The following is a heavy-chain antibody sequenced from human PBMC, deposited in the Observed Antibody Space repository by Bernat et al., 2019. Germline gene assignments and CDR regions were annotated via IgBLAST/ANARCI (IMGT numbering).Heavy chain of an antibody. V-gene: IGHV3-64D*06. Sequence: EVQLVESGGGLVQPGGSLRLSCSASGFTFSSYAMHWVRQAPGKGLEYVSAISSNGGSTYYADSVKGRFTISRDNSKNTLYLQMSSLRAEDTAVYYCVKAAARLARVSYGDLDYWGQGTLVTVSS. CDR2: ISSNGGST. D-gene: IGHD4-17*01. J-gene: IGHJ4*02. CDR1: GFTFSSYA. CDR3: VKAAARLARVSYGDLDY.